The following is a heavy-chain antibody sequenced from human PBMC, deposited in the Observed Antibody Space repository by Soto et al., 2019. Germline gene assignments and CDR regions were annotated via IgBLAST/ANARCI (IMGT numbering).Heavy chain of an antibody. V-gene: IGHV4-4*02. CDR2: IYHSGST. D-gene: IGHD3-10*02. J-gene: IGHJ6*02. CDR1: GGSISSSNW. Sequence: TLSLTCAVSGGSISSSNWWSWVRQPPGKGLEWIGEIYHSGSTNYNPSLKSRVTISVDKSKNQFSLKLSSVTAADTAVYYCARDQWSDMIGNTVYGMDVRGQGTTVTVSS. CDR3: ARDQWSDMIGNTVYGMDV.